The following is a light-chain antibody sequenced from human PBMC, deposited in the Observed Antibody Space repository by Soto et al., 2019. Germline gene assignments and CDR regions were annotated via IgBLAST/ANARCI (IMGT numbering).Light chain of an antibody. V-gene: IGKV1-9*01. CDR2: AAS. J-gene: IGKJ3*01. CDR3: QQLNSYPLT. CDR1: QGISSY. Sequence: NQLTQSPSSLSASVGDRVTITCRASQGISSYLAWYQQKPGRAPKLLIYAASTLQSGVPSRFSGSGSGTDFTLTISRLQPEDFATYYCQQLNSYPLTFGPGTKVDMK.